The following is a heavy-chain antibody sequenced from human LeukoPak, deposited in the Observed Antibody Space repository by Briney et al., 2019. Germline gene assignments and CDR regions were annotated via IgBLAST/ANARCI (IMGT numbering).Heavy chain of an antibody. Sequence: ASVKVSCKASGYTFTNYYIHWVRQAPGQGLEWMGLINPGGDNTDYAQNFQGRVTMTRDTSTSTVYMGLSSLRSEDTALYYCARVNWNPPYVDYWGQGTLVTVSS. V-gene: IGHV1-46*01. CDR3: ARVNWNPPYVDY. D-gene: IGHD1-20*01. J-gene: IGHJ4*02. CDR2: INPGGDNT. CDR1: GYTFTNYY.